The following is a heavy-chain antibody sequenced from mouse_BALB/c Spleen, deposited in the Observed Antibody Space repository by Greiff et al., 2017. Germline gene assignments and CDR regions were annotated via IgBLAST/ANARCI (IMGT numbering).Heavy chain of an antibody. J-gene: IGHJ2*01. Sequence: VQRVESGPGLVAPSQSLSITCTVSGFSLTSYGVHWVRQPPGKGLEWLGVIWAGGSTNYNSALMSRLSISKDNSKRQVFLKMNSLQTDDTAMYYCARDRDYGIYVDYFDNWGEGTTLTVSS. CDR3: ARDRDYGIYVDYFDN. V-gene: IGHV2-9*02. CDR1: GFSLTSYG. D-gene: IGHD2-1*01. CDR2: IWAGGST.